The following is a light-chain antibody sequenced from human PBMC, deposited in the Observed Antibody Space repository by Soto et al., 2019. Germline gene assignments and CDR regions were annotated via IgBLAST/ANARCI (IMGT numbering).Light chain of an antibody. CDR2: AGT. V-gene: IGLV2-23*01. CDR1: SSDVGFYNL. Sequence: QSALTQPASVSGSPGQSITISCTGTSSDVGFYNLVSWYHQYPGKAPKLILYAGTKRPSGLSTRFSGSMSCSTASLTISGLQAEDEGNYYCCSYATSDTLLFGGGTKVTVL. CDR3: CSYATSDTLL. J-gene: IGLJ2*01.